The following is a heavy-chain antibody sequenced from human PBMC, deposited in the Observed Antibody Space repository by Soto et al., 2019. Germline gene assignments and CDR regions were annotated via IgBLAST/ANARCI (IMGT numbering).Heavy chain of an antibody. V-gene: IGHV3-74*01. D-gene: IGHD5-12*01. CDR2: IKGDGSSA. Sequence: EVQLVESGGGLVQPGGSLRLSCAASGFTFSDWGMHWIRQVPGKGLVWVSRIKGDGSSAFYADSVKGRFTISRDISKNPLFLQMNSLRAEDTAVYYCARSDYFHDWGQGTMVTVS. J-gene: IGHJ3*01. CDR1: GFTFSDWG. CDR3: ARSDYFHD.